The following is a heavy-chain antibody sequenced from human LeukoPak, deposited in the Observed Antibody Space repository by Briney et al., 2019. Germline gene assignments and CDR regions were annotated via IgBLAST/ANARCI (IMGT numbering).Heavy chain of an antibody. J-gene: IGHJ4*02. V-gene: IGHV1-18*01. CDR3: ARGVRSNIWFGEFNY. CDR2: ISAYNGNT. CDR1: GYTFTSYG. D-gene: IGHD3-10*01. Sequence: ASVKVSCKASGYTFTSYGISWVRQAPGQGLEWMGWISAYNGNTNYAQKLQGRVTMTTDTSTSTAYMELRSLRSDDTAVYYCARGVRSNIWFGEFNYWGQGTLVTVSS.